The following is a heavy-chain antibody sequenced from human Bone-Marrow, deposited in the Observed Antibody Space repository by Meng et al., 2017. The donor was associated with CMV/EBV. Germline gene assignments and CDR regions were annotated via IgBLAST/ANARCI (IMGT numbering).Heavy chain of an antibody. D-gene: IGHD3-3*01. CDR3: ARDSAFNYYDFWSGYYTGGLGMDV. J-gene: IGHJ6*02. Sequence: ASVKVSCKASGYTFTGYYMHWVRQAPGQGLEWMGWISAYNGNTNYAQKLQGRVTMTTDTSTSTAYMELRSLRSDDTAVYYCARDSAFNYYDFWSGYYTGGLGMDVRGQGTTVTVSS. CDR2: ISAYNGNT. V-gene: IGHV1-18*04. CDR1: GYTFTGYY.